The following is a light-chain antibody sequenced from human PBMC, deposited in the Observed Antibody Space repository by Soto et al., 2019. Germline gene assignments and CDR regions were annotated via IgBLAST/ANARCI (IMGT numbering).Light chain of an antibody. V-gene: IGKV3-20*01. CDR3: QQYGSSGT. J-gene: IGKJ1*01. CDR2: GAS. CDR1: QSVSSSY. Sequence: EILLTQSPCTLSLSPGERATLSFRASQSVSSSYLAWYQQKPGQAPRLLIYGASRRATGIPDRFSGSGSGTDFPLTISRLEPEDSAVYYCQQYGSSGTFGQGTKVDIK.